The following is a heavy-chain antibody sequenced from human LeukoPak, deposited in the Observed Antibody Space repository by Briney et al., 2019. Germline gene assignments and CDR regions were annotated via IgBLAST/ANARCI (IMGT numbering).Heavy chain of an antibody. V-gene: IGHV3-23*01. J-gene: IGHJ4*02. CDR3: AKPDYYDNSAYRFLTDY. CDR2: ISGSGIST. D-gene: IGHD3-22*01. Sequence: PGGSLRLSCAASGFTFITYSMTWVRQAPGKGLEWVSSISGSGISTYYADSVRGRFTISRDNSKNTLYLEMSSLRAEDTAVYYCAKPDYYDNSAYRFLTDYWGQRTLVTVFS. CDR1: GFTFITYS.